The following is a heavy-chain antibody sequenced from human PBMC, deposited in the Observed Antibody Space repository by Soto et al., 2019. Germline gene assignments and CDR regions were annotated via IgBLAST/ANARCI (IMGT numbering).Heavy chain of an antibody. Sequence: ASVKVSCKASGYTFTGYYMHWVRQAPGQGLEWMGWINPNSGGTNYAQKFQGWVTMTRDTSISTAYMELSRLRSDDTAVYYCARGRDGYNTNWFDPWGQGTLVTVSS. CDR1: GYTFTGYY. CDR3: ARGRDGYNTNWFDP. D-gene: IGHD5-12*01. CDR2: INPNSGGT. V-gene: IGHV1-2*04. J-gene: IGHJ5*02.